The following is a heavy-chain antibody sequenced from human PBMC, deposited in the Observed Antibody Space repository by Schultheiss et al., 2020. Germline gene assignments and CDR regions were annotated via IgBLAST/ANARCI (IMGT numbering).Heavy chain of an antibody. CDR3: ARSGCASTSCDLLDY. D-gene: IGHD2-2*01. CDR2: TYYRSQWYD. CDR1: GDSVSRNSVA. V-gene: IGHV6-1*01. J-gene: IGHJ4*02. Sequence: SQTLSLTCAISGDSVSRNSVAWNWIRQSPSRGLEWLGRTYYRSQWYDDYAVSVKSRITINPDPSKNQFSLQLKSVSPEDTGLYFCARSGCASTSCDLLDYWGQGTLVTVSS.